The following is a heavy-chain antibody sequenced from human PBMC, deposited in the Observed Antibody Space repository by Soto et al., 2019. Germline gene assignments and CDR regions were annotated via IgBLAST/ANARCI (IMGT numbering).Heavy chain of an antibody. Sequence: GGSLRLSCAASGFTFSSYSMNWVRQAPGKGLEWVSSISSSSSYIYYADSVKGRSTISRDNAKNSLYLQMNSLRAEDTAVYYCARDRIPPYGGNSGSWFDPWGQGTLVTVSS. CDR2: ISSSSSYI. V-gene: IGHV3-21*01. D-gene: IGHD4-17*01. J-gene: IGHJ5*02. CDR3: ARDRIPPYGGNSGSWFDP. CDR1: GFTFSSYS.